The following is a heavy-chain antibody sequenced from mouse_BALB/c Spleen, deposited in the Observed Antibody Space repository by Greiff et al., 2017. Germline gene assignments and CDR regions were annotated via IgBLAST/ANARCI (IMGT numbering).Heavy chain of an antibody. CDR2: ISYSGST. CDR3: ARYGGNYGYFDV. CDR1: GDSITSGY. V-gene: IGHV3-8*02. D-gene: IGHD2-1*01. J-gene: IGHJ1*01. Sequence: EVHLVESGPSLVKPSQTLSLTCSVTGDSITSGYWNWIRKFPGNKLEYMGYISYSGSTYYNPSLKSRISITRDTSKNQYYLQLNSVTTEDTATYYCARYGGNYGYFDVWGAGTTVTVSS.